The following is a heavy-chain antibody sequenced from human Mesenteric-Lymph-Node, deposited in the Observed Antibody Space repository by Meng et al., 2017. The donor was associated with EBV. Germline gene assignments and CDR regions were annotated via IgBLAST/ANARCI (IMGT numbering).Heavy chain of an antibody. D-gene: IGHD3-16*02. Sequence: QVQLQESGPGLVKPSGTLSLTCAVSSGSISNSNWWSWVRQPPGKGLQWIGEIFHSGGTNYNPSLKNRVTISVDKSKNQFSLKVNSLTAADTAVYYCARITFGGAIGDWGQGTLVTVSS. CDR2: IFHSGGT. V-gene: IGHV4-4*02. J-gene: IGHJ4*02. CDR3: ARITFGGAIGD. CDR1: SGSISNSNW.